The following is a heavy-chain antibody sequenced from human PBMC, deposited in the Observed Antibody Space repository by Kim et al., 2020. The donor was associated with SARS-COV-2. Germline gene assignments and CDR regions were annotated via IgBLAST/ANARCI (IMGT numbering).Heavy chain of an antibody. V-gene: IGHV3-15*01. D-gene: IGHD5-12*01. Sequence: VKGRFTISRDDSKNTLYLQMNSLKTEDTAVYYCTTDQVAEMATIKAPFDYWGQGTLVTVSS. J-gene: IGHJ4*02. CDR3: TTDQVAEMATIKAPFDY.